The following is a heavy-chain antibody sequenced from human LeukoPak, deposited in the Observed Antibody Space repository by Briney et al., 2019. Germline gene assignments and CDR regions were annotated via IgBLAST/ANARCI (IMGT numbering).Heavy chain of an antibody. D-gene: IGHD3-22*01. J-gene: IGHJ4*02. V-gene: IGHV1-46*01. Sequence: EASVKVSCKASGYTFTRYYMYWVRQAPGQGLEWMGIINPSGGTTNYAQKFQGRVTMTRGTSTSTVYMELSSLRSEDTAVYYCARGLHIRLYDSRGYFNYWGQGTVVTVSS. CDR2: INPSGGTT. CDR1: GYTFTRYY. CDR3: ARGLHIRLYDSRGYFNY.